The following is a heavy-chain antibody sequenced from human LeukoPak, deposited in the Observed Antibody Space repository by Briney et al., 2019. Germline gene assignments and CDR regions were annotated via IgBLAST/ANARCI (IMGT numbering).Heavy chain of an antibody. CDR2: ISAYNGNT. J-gene: IGHJ4*02. CDR3: ARVATPWFYYYDSSGYYYYFDY. D-gene: IGHD3-22*01. Sequence: ASVKVSCKASGYTFTSYGISWVRQAPGQGLEWMGWISAYNGNTNYAQKFQGRVTMTRNTSISTAYMELSSLRSEDTAVYYCARVATPWFYYYDSSGYYYYFDYWGQGTLVTVSS. V-gene: IGHV1-18*01. CDR1: GYTFTSYG.